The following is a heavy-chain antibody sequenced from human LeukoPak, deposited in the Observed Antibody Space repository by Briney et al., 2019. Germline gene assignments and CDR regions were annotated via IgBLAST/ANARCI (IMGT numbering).Heavy chain of an antibody. CDR2: INPNSGGT. J-gene: IGHJ4*02. V-gene: IGHV1-2*02. CDR3: AREDSSGPFDY. CDR1: GYTFTGYY. Sequence: GASVKVSCKASGYTFTGYYMHWVRQAPGQGLEWMGWINPNSGGTNHAQKFQGRVTMTRDTSISTAYMELSRLRSDDTAVYYCAREDSSGPFDYWGQGTLVTVSS. D-gene: IGHD6-19*01.